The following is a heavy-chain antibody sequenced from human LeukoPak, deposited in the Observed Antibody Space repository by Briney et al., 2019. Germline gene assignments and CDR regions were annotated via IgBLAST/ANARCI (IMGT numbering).Heavy chain of an antibody. J-gene: IGHJ4*02. Sequence: ASVKVSCKASGYTFTGYYMHWVRQAPGQGLEWMGRINPNSGGTNYAQKFQGRVTMTRDTSISTAYMELSRLRSDDTAVYYCARFPLQLEPLRSADYWGQGTLVTVSS. V-gene: IGHV1-2*06. D-gene: IGHD1-1*01. CDR1: GYTFTGYY. CDR2: INPNSGGT. CDR3: ARFPLQLEPLRSADY.